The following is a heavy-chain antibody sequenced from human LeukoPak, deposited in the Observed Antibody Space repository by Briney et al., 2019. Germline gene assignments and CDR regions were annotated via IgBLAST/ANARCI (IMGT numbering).Heavy chain of an antibody. J-gene: IGHJ6*02. D-gene: IGHD6-19*01. CDR1: GFTFSSYE. CDR2: ISSSGSTI. CDR3: ATTRYSSGWYFDLNYYYGMDV. V-gene: IGHV3-48*03. Sequence: GGSLRLSCAASGFTFSSYEMNWVRQAPGKELEWVSYISSSGSTIYYADSVKGRFTISRDNAKNSLYLQMNSLRAEDTAVYYCATTRYSSGWYFDLNYYYGMDVWGQGTTVTVSS.